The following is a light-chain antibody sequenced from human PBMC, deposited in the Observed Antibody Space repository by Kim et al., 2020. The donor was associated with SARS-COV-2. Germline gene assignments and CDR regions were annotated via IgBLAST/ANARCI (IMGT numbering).Light chain of an antibody. CDR2: DAS. Sequence: APVGYRVTFTGLARQDMRNYVNWDQQKPGQAPKLLIYDASNLHRVVPLRFAGSGSGTDFTLTISSLQPEDIATYYCQQYDSLHVSFGGGTKVDIK. V-gene: IGKV1-33*01. CDR3: QQYDSLHVS. J-gene: IGKJ4*01. CDR1: QDMRNY.